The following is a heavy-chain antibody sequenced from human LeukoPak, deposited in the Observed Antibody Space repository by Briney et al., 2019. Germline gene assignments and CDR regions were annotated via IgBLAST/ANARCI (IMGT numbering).Heavy chain of an antibody. J-gene: IGHJ3*02. CDR1: GGSFSDYY. CDR3: ARELYSSGYHDAFDI. CDR2: INHSGST. Sequence: SETLSLTCAVYGGSFSDYYWSWIRQPPGKGLEWIGEINHSGSTNYNPSPKSRVTISVDTSKNQFSLRLSSVTAADTAVYYCARELYSSGYHDAFDIWGQGTMVTVSS. V-gene: IGHV4-34*01. D-gene: IGHD3-22*01.